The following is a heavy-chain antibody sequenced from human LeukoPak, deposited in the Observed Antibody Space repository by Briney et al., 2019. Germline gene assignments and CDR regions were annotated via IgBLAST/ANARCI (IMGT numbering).Heavy chain of an antibody. J-gene: IGHJ6*02. V-gene: IGHV3-48*03. D-gene: IGHD3-3*01. Sequence: GGSLRLSCAASGFTFSSYEMNWVRQAPGKGLEWVSYISASGGTIKYADSVKGRFTISRDNAKNSLYLHLNSLRVEDTAFYYCARGDGGYYCGMDVWGQGTTVTVSS. CDR3: ARGDGGYYCGMDV. CDR1: GFTFSSYE. CDR2: ISASGGTI.